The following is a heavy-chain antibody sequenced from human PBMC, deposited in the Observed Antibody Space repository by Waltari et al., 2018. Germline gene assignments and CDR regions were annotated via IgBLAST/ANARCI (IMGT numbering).Heavy chain of an antibody. CDR3: ARLTGIAVAGTGNYYYMDV. J-gene: IGHJ6*03. CDR2: MNPNSGNT. CDR1: GYTFTSYD. D-gene: IGHD6-19*01. V-gene: IGHV1-8*01. Sequence: QVQLVQSGAEVKKPGASVKVSCKASGYTFTSYDINWVRQATGPGLEWMGWMNPNSGNTGYAQKFQGRVTMTRNTSISTAYMELSSLRSEDTAVYYCARLTGIAVAGTGNYYYMDVWGKGTTVTVSS.